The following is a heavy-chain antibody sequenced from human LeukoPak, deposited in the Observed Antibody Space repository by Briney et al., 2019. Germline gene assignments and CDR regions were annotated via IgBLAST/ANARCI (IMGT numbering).Heavy chain of an antibody. Sequence: GEYLKLYCKGSGYRFTSYWIGWVRQMPGKGLEWMGIIYPGDSDSRYSPSFQGQVTISADESISTAYLQWSSLKASDTAMYYCARFECSSTSCPAAYWGQGTLVTVSS. V-gene: IGHV5-51*01. CDR1: GYRFTSYW. CDR3: ARFECSSTSCPAAY. J-gene: IGHJ4*02. D-gene: IGHD2-2*01. CDR2: IYPGDSDS.